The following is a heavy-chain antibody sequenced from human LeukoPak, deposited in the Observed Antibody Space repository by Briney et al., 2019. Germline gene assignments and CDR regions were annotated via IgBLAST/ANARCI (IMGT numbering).Heavy chain of an antibody. D-gene: IGHD3-10*01. CDR1: GFPFTSYF. CDR3: ARDTSNYNSWWLDP. CDR2: INPRGDST. J-gene: IGHJ5*02. V-gene: IGHV1-46*01. Sequence: ASVKVSCKASGFPFTSYFLHWVRQAPGQGLEWVGVINPRGDSTNYAQKFQGRVTMTRDTSTSTVYMELSSLRSEDTAVYYCARDTSNYNSWWLDPWGQGTLVTVSS.